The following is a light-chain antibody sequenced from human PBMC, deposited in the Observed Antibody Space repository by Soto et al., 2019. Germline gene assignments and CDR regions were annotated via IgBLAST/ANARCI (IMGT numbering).Light chain of an antibody. V-gene: IGLV2-14*03. CDR1: SSNVGGYNY. Sequence: QSALTQPASVSGSPRQSITISWTGTSSNVGGYNYVSWYQQHPGKAPNLMIYVVTNRPSRVSKRFSGYKSGNTASLTISGLKAEDEADYYCSSYTRSSTDVFGTGTKFTVL. CDR2: VVT. J-gene: IGLJ1*01. CDR3: SSYTRSSTDV.